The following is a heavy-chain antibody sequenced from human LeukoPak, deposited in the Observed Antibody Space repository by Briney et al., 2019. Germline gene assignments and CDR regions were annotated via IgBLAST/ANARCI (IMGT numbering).Heavy chain of an antibody. J-gene: IGHJ4*02. D-gene: IGHD3-3*01. CDR1: GYTFTGYY. Sequence: RASVKVSCKASGYTFTGYYMHWVRQAPGQGLEWMGWINPNSGGTNYAQKFQGRVTMTRDTSISTAYMELSRLRSDDTAVYYCARTYYDFWSGQTTSHTIDYWGQGTLVTVSS. CDR2: INPNSGGT. V-gene: IGHV1-2*02. CDR3: ARTYYDFWSGQTTSHTIDY.